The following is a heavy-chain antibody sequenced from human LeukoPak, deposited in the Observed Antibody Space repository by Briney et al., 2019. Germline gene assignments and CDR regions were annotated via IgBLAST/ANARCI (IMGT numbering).Heavy chain of an antibody. CDR1: GGSISSHY. CDR2: IYYSGST. V-gene: IGHV4-59*11. Sequence: SETLSLTCTVSGGSISSHYWSWIRQPPGKRLEWIGYIYYSGSTNYNPSLKSRVTISVDTSKNQFSLKLSSVTAADTAVYYCARRTYDFWSGNYFDYWGQGTLVTVSS. J-gene: IGHJ4*02. CDR3: ARRTYDFWSGNYFDY. D-gene: IGHD3-3*01.